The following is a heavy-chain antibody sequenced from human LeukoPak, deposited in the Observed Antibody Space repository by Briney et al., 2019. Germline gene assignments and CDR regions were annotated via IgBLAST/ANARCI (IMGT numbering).Heavy chain of an antibody. D-gene: IGHD1-26*01. CDR3: ARDAIVGALSWFDP. CDR2: IYTSGST. V-gene: IGHV4-61*02. Sequence: PSQTLSLTCTVSGGSISSGSYYWSWIWQPAGKGLEWIGRIYTSGSTNYNPSLKSRVTISVDTSKNQFSLKLSSVTAADTAVYYCARDAIVGALSWFDPWGQGTLVTVSS. J-gene: IGHJ5*02. CDR1: GGSISSGSYY.